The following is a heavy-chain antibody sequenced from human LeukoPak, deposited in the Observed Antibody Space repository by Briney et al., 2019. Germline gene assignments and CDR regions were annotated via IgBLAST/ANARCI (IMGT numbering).Heavy chain of an antibody. CDR1: GGSISNYY. J-gene: IGHJ5*01. D-gene: IGHD3-22*01. Sequence: PSETLSLTCSVSGGSISNYYWSWVRQPPGKGLEWLGHMSYSGSTSYNPSLKSRVTISVDTSKNQFSLKLSSATAADTAVYYCARDRGYYDSSGYWFDSWGQGNLVTVSS. CDR3: ARDRGYYDSSGYWFDS. V-gene: IGHV4-59*01. CDR2: MSYSGST.